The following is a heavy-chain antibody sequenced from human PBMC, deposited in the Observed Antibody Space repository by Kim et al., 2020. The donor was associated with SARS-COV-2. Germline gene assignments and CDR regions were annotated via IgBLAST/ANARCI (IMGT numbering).Heavy chain of an antibody. CDR3: AKDRTFGDGRWDFDT. D-gene: IGHD3-16*01. J-gene: IGHJ4*02. CDR1: GFTLSSYA. V-gene: IGHV3-23*01. Sequence: GGSLRLSCVATGFTLSSYAMSWVRQAPGKGLEWVAGVYRSGSTFYADSVKGRFTISRDGSKNTVFLQINVLIGDDTAIYYCAKDRTFGDGRWDFDTWGQG. CDR2: VYRSGST.